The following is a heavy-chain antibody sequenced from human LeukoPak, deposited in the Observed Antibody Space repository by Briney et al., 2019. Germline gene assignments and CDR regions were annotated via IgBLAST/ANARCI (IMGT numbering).Heavy chain of an antibody. V-gene: IGHV3-21*01. CDR1: GFTLSTYT. J-gene: IGHJ3*02. CDR2: ISSTSSYI. Sequence: PGGSLGLSCAASGFTLSTYTMNWVRQAPGKGLEWVSSISSTSSYIYYADSVKGRFTISRDNAKNSLYLQMNNLRAEDTAVYYCAREGGNPDAFDIWGQGTMVTVSS. CDR3: AREGGNPDAFDI. D-gene: IGHD4-23*01.